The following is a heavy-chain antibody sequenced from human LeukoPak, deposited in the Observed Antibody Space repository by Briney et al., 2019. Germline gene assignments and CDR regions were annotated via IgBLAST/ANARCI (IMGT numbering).Heavy chain of an antibody. J-gene: IGHJ4*02. V-gene: IGHV3-53*01. CDR2: IYSGGST. CDR1: GFTLSSNY. Sequence: PGGSLRLSCAPSGFTLSSNYMSCVRHPPGRGLEWVSVIYSGGSTYYAESVKGRFTISRDNSKNTLYLQMNSLRAEDTAVYYCARDNYDILTGYDDYWGQGTLVTVSS. CDR3: ARDNYDILTGYDDY. D-gene: IGHD3-9*01.